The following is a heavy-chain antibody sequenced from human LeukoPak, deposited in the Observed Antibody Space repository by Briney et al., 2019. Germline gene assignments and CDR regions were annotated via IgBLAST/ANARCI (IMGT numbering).Heavy chain of an antibody. Sequence: ASVKVSCKASGYTFTGYYMHWVRQAPGQGLEWMGIINPSGGSTSYAQKFQGRVTMTRDTSTSTVYMELSSLRSEDPAVYYCARVHSSGWYEYWGQGTLVTVSS. CDR3: ARVHSSGWYEY. J-gene: IGHJ4*02. CDR1: GYTFTGYY. CDR2: INPSGGST. D-gene: IGHD6-19*01. V-gene: IGHV1-46*01.